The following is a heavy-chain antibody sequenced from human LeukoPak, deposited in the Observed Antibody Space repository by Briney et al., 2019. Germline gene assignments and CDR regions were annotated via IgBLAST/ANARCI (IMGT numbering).Heavy chain of an antibody. CDR1: GGSISSHY. D-gene: IGHD3-3*01. Sequence: KTSETLSLTCTVSGGSISSHYWSWIRQPPGKGLEWIGYIYYSGSTNYNPSLKSRVTISVDTSKNQFSLKLSPVTAADTAVYYCAREGITIFGLFDYWGQGTLVTVSS. V-gene: IGHV4-59*11. CDR2: IYYSGST. CDR3: AREGITIFGLFDY. J-gene: IGHJ4*02.